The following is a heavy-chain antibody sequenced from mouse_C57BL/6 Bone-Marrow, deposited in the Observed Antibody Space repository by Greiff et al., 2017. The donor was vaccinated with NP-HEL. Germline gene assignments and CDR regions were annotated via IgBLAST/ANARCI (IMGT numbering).Heavy chain of an antibody. CDR1: GYAFSSSW. CDR2: IYPGDGDT. D-gene: IGHD1-1*01. V-gene: IGHV1-82*01. Sequence: QVQLKESGPELVKPGASVKISCKASGYAFSSSWMNWVKQRPGKGLEWIGRIYPGDGDTNYNGKFKGKATLTADKSSSTAYMQLSSLTSEDSAVYFCAIITTVVAPFDYWGQGTTLTVSS. CDR3: AIITTVVAPFDY. J-gene: IGHJ2*01.